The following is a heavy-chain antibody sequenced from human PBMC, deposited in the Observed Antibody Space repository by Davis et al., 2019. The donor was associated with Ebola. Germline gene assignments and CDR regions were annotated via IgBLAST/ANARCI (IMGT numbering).Heavy chain of an antibody. D-gene: IGHD3-22*01. J-gene: IGHJ4*02. CDR2: IKEDGSRQ. CDR1: GFTFSNFW. Sequence: PGGSLRLSCAASGFTFSNFWMNWVRQAPGKGLEWIGQIKEDGSRQYYLDSLKGRFTISRDNAKNSLYLQMSSLRAEDTAVYYCARDRGWLAHDYWGRGTLVTVSS. V-gene: IGHV3-7*01. CDR3: ARDRGWLAHDY.